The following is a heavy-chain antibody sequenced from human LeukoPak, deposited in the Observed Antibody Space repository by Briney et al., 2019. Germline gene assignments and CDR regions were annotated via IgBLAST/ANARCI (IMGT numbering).Heavy chain of an antibody. CDR1: GFTFASYG. CDR2: ITTNGGRT. V-gene: IGHV3-23*01. J-gene: IGHJ1*01. D-gene: IGHD3-22*01. CDR3: AIMHGYYDGTGYWVQ. Sequence: GGSLRLSCAASGFTFASYGMSWVRQAPGNGLEWVSFITTNGGRTSYADSVEGRFTISRDNPRNTLYMQMNSLRDEDTAVYYCAIMHGYYDGTGYWVQWGQGTLVTVSS.